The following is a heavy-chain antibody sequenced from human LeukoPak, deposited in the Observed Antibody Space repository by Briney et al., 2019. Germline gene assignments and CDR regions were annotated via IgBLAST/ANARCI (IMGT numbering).Heavy chain of an antibody. J-gene: IGHJ3*02. V-gene: IGHV4-59*01. Sequence: SETLSLTCTVSGGSISSYYWSWIRQPPGKGLEWIGYIYYSGSTNYNPSLKSRVTIPVDTSKNQFSLKLSSVTAADTAVYYCAGVVRGVIIGDAFDIWGQGTMVTVSS. CDR1: GGSISSYY. D-gene: IGHD3-10*01. CDR2: IYYSGST. CDR3: AGVVRGVIIGDAFDI.